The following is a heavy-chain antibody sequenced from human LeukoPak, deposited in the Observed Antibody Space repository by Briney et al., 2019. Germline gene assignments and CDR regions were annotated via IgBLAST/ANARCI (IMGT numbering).Heavy chain of an antibody. CDR3: ARDLHGSYAP. Sequence: GASVKVSCKASVYTFSRYYVHWVRQAPGQRLEWMGIINPSGGSTSYAQKFQGRVTMTRDTSTSTVYMELSSLRSEDTAVYYCARDLHGSYAPWGQGTLVTVSS. CDR2: INPSGGST. CDR1: VYTFSRYY. V-gene: IGHV1-46*01. J-gene: IGHJ5*02. D-gene: IGHD1-26*01.